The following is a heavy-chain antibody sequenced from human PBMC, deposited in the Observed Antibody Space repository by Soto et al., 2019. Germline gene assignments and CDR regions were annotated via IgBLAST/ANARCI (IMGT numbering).Heavy chain of an antibody. CDR3: ARDYGTNNSYYYYGMDV. V-gene: IGHV1-2*04. CDR1: GYTFTGYY. Sequence: ASVKVSCKASGYTFTGYYMHWVRQAPGQGLEWMGWINPNSGGTNYAQKFQGWVTMTRDTSISTAYMELSRLRSDDTAVYYCARDYGTNNSYYYYGMDVWGQGTTVTVS. J-gene: IGHJ6*02. CDR2: INPNSGGT. D-gene: IGHD1-7*01.